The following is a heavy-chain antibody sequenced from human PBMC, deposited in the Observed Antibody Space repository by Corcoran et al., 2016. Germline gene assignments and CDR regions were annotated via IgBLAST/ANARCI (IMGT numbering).Heavy chain of an antibody. Sequence: QVPLQQWGAGLLKPSETLSLTCAVYGGSFSGYYWSWIRQPPGKGLEWIGEINHSGSTNYNPYLKSRVTISVDTSKNQFSLKLSSVTAADTAVYYCARGEEYSGSYYVRYYYYGMDVWGQGTTVTVSS. J-gene: IGHJ6*02. D-gene: IGHD1-26*01. V-gene: IGHV4-34*01. CDR1: GGSFSGYY. CDR3: ARGEEYSGSYYVRYYYYGMDV. CDR2: INHSGST.